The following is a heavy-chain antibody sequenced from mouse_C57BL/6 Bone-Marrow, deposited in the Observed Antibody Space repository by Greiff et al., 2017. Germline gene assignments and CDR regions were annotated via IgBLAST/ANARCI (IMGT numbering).Heavy chain of an antibody. V-gene: IGHV1-22*01. CDR2: INPNNGGT. J-gene: IGHJ1*03. CDR3: AIYYSWYFDV. CDR1: GYTFTDYT. Sequence: EVQLQQYGPELVKPGASVKMSCKASGYTFTDYTMHWVKQSHGKSLEWIGYINPNNGGTSYNQKFKGKATLTVNKSSSTAYMELRSLTSEDSAVYYCAIYYSWYFDVWGTGTTVTVSS. D-gene: IGHD2-12*01.